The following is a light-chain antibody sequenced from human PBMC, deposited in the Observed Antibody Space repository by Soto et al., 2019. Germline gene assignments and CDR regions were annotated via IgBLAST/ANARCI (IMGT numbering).Light chain of an antibody. CDR1: QNIRSS. CDR2: GAS. J-gene: IGKJ5*01. CDR3: QQYDSSPMT. Sequence: AHSPASLSASPGESVTLSYRATQNIRSSLAWYQQRPGQAPRLLIYGASSRATGIPDRFSGSGSGTDFTLTISGLDPEDFAVYYCQQYDSSPMTFGQGTRLEIK. V-gene: IGKV3-20*01.